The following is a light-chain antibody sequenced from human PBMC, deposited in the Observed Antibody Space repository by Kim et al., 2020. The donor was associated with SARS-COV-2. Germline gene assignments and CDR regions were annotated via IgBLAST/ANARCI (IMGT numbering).Light chain of an antibody. V-gene: IGKV3-15*01. J-gene: IGKJ1*01. CDR2: GTS. CDR3: QQYNQWPGT. Sequence: EMVLTQSPVTLSVSPGERATLSCRASQSVSSNLAWHQQKPGQALRLLIYGTSTRATGIPDRFSGSGSGTEFTLTISSLQSEDFAVYYCQQYNQWPGTFGQGTKVDIK. CDR1: QSVSSN.